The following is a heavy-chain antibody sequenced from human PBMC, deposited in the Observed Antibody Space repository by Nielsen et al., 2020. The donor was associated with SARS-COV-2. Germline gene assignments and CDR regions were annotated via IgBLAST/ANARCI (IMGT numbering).Heavy chain of an antibody. J-gene: IGHJ6*02. CDR3: ARDSYCTNGVCYFYYYGMDV. Sequence: GGSLRLSCAASGFTFSSYAMSWVRQAPGKGLEWVSAISGSGGSTYYADSVKGRFTISRDNSKNTLYLQMNSLRAEDTAVYYCARDSYCTNGVCYFYYYGMDVWGQGTTVTVSS. V-gene: IGHV3-23*01. D-gene: IGHD2-8*01. CDR1: GFTFSSYA. CDR2: ISGSGGST.